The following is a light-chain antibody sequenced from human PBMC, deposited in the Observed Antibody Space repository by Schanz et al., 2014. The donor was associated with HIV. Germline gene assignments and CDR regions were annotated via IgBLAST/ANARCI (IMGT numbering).Light chain of an antibody. CDR2: AAS. V-gene: IGKV1-9*01. J-gene: IGKJ2*01. CDR3: QHLNNYPYT. Sequence: DIQLTQSPSFLSASVGDRVTITCRASQDINNYLAWYQQEPGKAPKLLIYAASTLQSGVPSRFSGSGSGTEFTLTISSLQPEDFATYYCQHLNNYPYTFGQGTKLEIK. CDR1: QDINNY.